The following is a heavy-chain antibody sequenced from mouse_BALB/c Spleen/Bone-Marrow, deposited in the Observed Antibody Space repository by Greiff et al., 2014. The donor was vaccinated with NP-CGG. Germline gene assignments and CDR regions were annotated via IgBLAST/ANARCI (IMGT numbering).Heavy chain of an antibody. V-gene: IGHV1-54*03. CDR2: INPGSGNS. D-gene: IGHD2-3*01. CDR1: GYDFSNYL. CDR3: ARHDGYLDY. J-gene: IGHJ2*02. Sequence: LVESGAELVRPGTSVKVSCKASGYDFSNYLIERVKQRPGQGLEWIGVINPGSGNSNYNERFKGKATLTADKSSSTAYIHLNSLTSDDSAVYFCARHDGYLDYWGQGTSLTVSS.